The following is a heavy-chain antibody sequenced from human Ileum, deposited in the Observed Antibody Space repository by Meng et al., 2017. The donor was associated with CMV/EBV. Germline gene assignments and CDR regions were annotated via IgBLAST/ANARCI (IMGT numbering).Heavy chain of an antibody. J-gene: IGHJ3*02. CDR1: GFSFSTYD. Sequence: GESLKISCTTSGFSFSTYDMHWVRQAPGEGLEWVAFIRNDGSTRKDGNDIFYGDSVKGRFAISRDNSKNTVHLQMSSLRVEDTAMYYCAREAAWDSSGHPTPEGAFDTWGQGTMVTVSS. CDR2: IRNDGSTRKDGNDI. D-gene: IGHD3-22*01. CDR3: AREAAWDSSGHPTPEGAFDT. V-gene: IGHV3-30*02.